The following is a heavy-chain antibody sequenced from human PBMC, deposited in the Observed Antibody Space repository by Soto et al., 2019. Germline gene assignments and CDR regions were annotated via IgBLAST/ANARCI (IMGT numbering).Heavy chain of an antibody. D-gene: IGHD4-17*01. CDR3: ARQVYGDYLGGNWFDP. CDR2: IYHSGTT. Sequence: SETLSLTCAVSSFSISSGYYWGWVRQPPGKGLEWIGSIYHSGTTNYSPSLKSRVTISIDTSKNQFSLTLRSVTAADTALYFCARQVYGDYLGGNWFDPWGQGALVTVSS. V-gene: IGHV4-38-2*01. J-gene: IGHJ5*02. CDR1: SFSISSGYY.